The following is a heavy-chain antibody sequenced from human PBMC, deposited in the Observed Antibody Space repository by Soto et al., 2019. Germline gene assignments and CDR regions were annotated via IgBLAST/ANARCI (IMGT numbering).Heavy chain of an antibody. J-gene: IGHJ4*02. CDR2: ISGSGGST. CDR3: AKDRMIGFRTGYFDY. CDR1: GFTFSSYA. D-gene: IGHD2-21*01. V-gene: IGHV3-23*01. Sequence: GGSLRLSCAASGFTFSSYAMSWVRQAPGKGLEWVSAISGSGGSTYYADSVKGRFTISRDNSKNTLYLQMNSLRAEDTAVYYCAKDRMIGFRTGYFDYWGQGTLVTVSS.